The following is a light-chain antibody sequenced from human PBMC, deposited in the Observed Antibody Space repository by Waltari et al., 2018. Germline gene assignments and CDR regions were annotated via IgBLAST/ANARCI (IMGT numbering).Light chain of an antibody. CDR3: QQYDISPLT. Sequence: EIVLTQSPGTLSLSPGQRATLSCRASQTVRTTYLAWYQQKPGQAPTLVIYGASSRTAGIQDRFSGSGSGTDFSLTISSLEPEDFAVYYCQQYDISPLTFGGGTKVEIK. CDR2: GAS. CDR1: QTVRTTY. J-gene: IGKJ4*01. V-gene: IGKV3-20*01.